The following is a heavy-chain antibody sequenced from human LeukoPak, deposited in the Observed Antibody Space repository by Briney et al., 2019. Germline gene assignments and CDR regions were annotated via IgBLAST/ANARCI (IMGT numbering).Heavy chain of an antibody. CDR2: ISGGSSYI. J-gene: IGHJ4*02. CDR3: ARDHDCNRASLHY. Sequence: GGSLRLSCGASGFTFSTYIMNWVRQPPGKGLEWGSSISGGSSYIRYTDSLKGLFTISRDNVKNSVYLQMSNLRVEDTAVYFCARDHDCNRASLHYWGQGTLVTVSS. V-gene: IGHV3-21*01. D-gene: IGHD2-21*02. CDR1: GFTFSTYI.